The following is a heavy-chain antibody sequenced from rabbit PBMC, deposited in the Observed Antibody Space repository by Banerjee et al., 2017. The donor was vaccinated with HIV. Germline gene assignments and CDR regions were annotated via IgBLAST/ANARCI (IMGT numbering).Heavy chain of an antibody. CDR1: GFSFSSSYW. D-gene: IGHD4-2*01. J-gene: IGHJ4*01. Sequence: QSLEESGGDLVKPGASLTLTCTASGFSFSSSYWICWVRQAPGKGLEWIACIYAGSSGSTYYASWAKGRFTISKTSSTTVTLQMTSLTAADTATYFCYAANRSYYFNLWGPGTLVTVS. V-gene: IGHV1S40*01. CDR2: IYAGSSGST. CDR3: YAANRSYYFNL.